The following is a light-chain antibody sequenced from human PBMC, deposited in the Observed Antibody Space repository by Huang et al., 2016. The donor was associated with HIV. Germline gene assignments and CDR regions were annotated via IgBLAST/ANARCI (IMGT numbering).Light chain of an antibody. V-gene: IGKV3-20*01. CDR2: GAS. J-gene: IGKJ4*01. CDR3: QQYGSSELT. Sequence: EIVLTQSPGTLSLSPGERATLSCRASQSIRSNYLAWYQQKPGQAPRLLIDGASSRAAGIPDRLSGSGSGTEFILSISRLEPEDFAVYYCQQYGSSELTFGGRTKVEIK. CDR1: QSIRSNY.